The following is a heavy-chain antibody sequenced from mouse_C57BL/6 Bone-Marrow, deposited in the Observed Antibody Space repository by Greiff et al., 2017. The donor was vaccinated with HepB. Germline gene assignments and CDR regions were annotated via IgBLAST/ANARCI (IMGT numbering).Heavy chain of an antibody. CDR1: GFTFSDYG. Sequence: EVKVVESGGGLVKPGGSLKLSCAASGFTFSDYGMHWVRQAPEKGLEWVAYISSGSSTIYYADTVKGRFTISRDNAKNTLFLQMTSLRSEDTAMYYCARQELGAMDYWGQGTSVTVSS. D-gene: IGHD3-3*01. CDR2: ISSGSSTI. CDR3: ARQELGAMDY. J-gene: IGHJ4*01. V-gene: IGHV5-17*01.